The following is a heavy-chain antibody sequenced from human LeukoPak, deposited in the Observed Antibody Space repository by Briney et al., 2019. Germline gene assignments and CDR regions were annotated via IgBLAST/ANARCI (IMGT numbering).Heavy chain of an antibody. Sequence: EASVKVSCKASGYTFTGYYIHWVRQAPGQGLEWMGWINPNSGGTNYAQKLQGRVTMTTDTSTSTAYMELRSLRSDDTAVYYCARGGIKKWRITMIVVVTEDRTPLDYWGQGTLVTVSS. V-gene: IGHV1-2*02. CDR2: INPNSGGT. J-gene: IGHJ4*02. D-gene: IGHD3-22*01. CDR1: GYTFTGYY. CDR3: ARGGIKKWRITMIVVVTEDRTPLDY.